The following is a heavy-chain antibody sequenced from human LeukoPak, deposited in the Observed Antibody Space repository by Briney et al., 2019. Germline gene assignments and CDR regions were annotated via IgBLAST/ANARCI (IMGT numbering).Heavy chain of an antibody. CDR3: ARGALGHSHGYYYFDY. J-gene: IGHJ4*02. Sequence: GGSLRLSCAASGFTFSSYAMHWVRQAPGKGLEWVAVISYDGSNKYYADSVKGRFTISRDNAKDSLYLQMNSLRAEDTAVYYCARGALGHSHGYYYFDYWGQGTLVTVSS. CDR2: ISYDGSNK. V-gene: IGHV3-30*04. CDR1: GFTFSSYA. D-gene: IGHD5-18*01.